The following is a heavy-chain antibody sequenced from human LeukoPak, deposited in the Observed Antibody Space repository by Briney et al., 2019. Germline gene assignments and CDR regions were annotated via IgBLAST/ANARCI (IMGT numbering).Heavy chain of an antibody. Sequence: AASVKVSCKASGGTFSSYAISWVRQAPGQGLEWMGGIIPIFGTANYAQKFQGRVTITTDESTSTAYMELSSLRSEDTAVYYCASSQGYVWGSYRSAEYFQHWGQGTLVTVSP. D-gene: IGHD3-16*02. V-gene: IGHV1-69*05. CDR3: ASSQGYVWGSYRSAEYFQH. CDR1: GGTFSSYA. J-gene: IGHJ1*01. CDR2: IIPIFGTA.